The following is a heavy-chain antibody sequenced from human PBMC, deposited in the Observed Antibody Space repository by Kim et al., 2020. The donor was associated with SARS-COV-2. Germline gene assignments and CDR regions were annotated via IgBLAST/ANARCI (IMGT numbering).Heavy chain of an antibody. J-gene: IGHJ4*02. CDR1: GGSFSGYY. CDR3: ARGRDDYVWGSYRQLNFDY. D-gene: IGHD3-16*02. V-gene: IGHV4-34*01. CDR2: INHSGST. Sequence: SETLSLTCAVYGGSFSGYYWSWIRQPPGKGLEWIGEINHSGSTNYNPSLKSRVTISVDTSKNQFSLKLSSVTAADTAVYYCARGRDDYVWGSYRQLNFDYWGQGTLVTVSS.